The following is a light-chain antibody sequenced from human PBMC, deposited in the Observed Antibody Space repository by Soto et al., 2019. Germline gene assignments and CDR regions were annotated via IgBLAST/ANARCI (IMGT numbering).Light chain of an antibody. CDR2: EVS. V-gene: IGLV2-14*01. Sequence: QSALTQPASVSGSPGQSITISCTGTSSDVGGYNYVSWYQQHPGKAPKLMISEVSNRPSGVSNRFSGSKSGNTASLTISGLQAEDEADYYCSSYISSSTVVFGGGTEVTVL. J-gene: IGLJ2*01. CDR1: SSDVGGYNY. CDR3: SSYISSSTVV.